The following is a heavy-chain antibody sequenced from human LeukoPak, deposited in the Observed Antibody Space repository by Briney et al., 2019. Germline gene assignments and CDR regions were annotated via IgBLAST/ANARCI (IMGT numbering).Heavy chain of an antibody. J-gene: IGHJ4*02. CDR2: IYYSGST. V-gene: IGHV4-59*01. CDR1: GGSISSYY. CDR3: ASALQGGFDY. Sequence: PSETLSLTCSVSGGSISSYYWTWVRQPPGKGLEWIGCIYYSGSTNYNPSLKSRVTMSIDTSKNQFSLQLSSVTAADTAVYYCASALQGGFDYWGQGTLVTVSS. D-gene: IGHD2-15*01.